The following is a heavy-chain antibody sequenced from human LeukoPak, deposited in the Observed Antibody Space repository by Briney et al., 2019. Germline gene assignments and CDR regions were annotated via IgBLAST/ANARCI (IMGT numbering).Heavy chain of an antibody. CDR1: GFSFTDYP. CDR3: EAGKRDAFDY. CDR2: IRTTAEGAKYA. D-gene: IGHD5-24*01. Sequence: GGSLRLSCATSGFSFTDYPMNWVGQAPGKGLEWISNIRTTAEGAKYAYYADSVKGRVTISRDDGKNTLYLHMNSLRDDDTVFYHAEAGKRDAFDYWGQGILVTVSS. V-gene: IGHV3-48*02. J-gene: IGHJ4*02.